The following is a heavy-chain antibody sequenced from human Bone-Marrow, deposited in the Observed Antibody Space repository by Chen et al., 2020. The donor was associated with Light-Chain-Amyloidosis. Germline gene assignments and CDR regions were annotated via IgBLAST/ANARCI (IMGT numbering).Heavy chain of an antibody. CDR1: GFTISSYG. CDR3: AKEPSRHMVRGEPELDY. CDR2: IRYDGSNK. D-gene: IGHD3-10*01. J-gene: IGHJ4*02. Sequence: GGGVVQPGGSLRLSCAASGFTISSYGMHWVRQAPGKGLEWVAFIRYDGSNKYYADSVKGRFTISRDNSKNTLYLQMNSLRAEDTAVYYCAKEPSRHMVRGEPELDYWGQGTLVTVSS. V-gene: IGHV3-30*02.